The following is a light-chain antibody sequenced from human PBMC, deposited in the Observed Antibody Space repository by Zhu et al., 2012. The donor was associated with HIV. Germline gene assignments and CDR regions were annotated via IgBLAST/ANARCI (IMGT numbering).Light chain of an antibody. V-gene: IGKV1-5*03. J-gene: IGKJ5*01. Sequence: DIQMTQSPSTLSASVGDRVTITCRASQSINIWLAWYQQKAGKAPKLLIYKASSLQSGVPSRFSGSGSGTEFTLTISNLQPDDFATYYCQQYKSYSITFGQGTRLEIK. CDR3: QQYKSYSIT. CDR2: KAS. CDR1: QSINIW.